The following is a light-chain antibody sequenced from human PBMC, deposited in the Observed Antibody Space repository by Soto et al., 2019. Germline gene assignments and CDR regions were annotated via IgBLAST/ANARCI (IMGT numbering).Light chain of an antibody. CDR2: GAS. Sequence: IVLTQSPGTLSLSPGDRATLSCRASQTIPNNYLAWYQQKPGQAPRLLIYGASSRATGIPDRFSGSGSGTYFTLTISGLEPEDFAVYFCQRYGSSTTFGQGTKVDIK. V-gene: IGKV3-20*01. J-gene: IGKJ1*01. CDR1: QTIPNNY. CDR3: QRYGSSTT.